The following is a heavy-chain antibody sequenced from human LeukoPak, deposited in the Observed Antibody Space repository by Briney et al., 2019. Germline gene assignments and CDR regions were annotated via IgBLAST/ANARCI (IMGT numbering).Heavy chain of an antibody. CDR1: GFTGSSFY. J-gene: IGHJ4*02. CDR3: ARAQDTAMVYYFDS. Sequence: PGGSLRLSCAAYGFTGSSFYMGWVRQPPGQGLVGVSITYSGGSTYYTDSVKGRFTISRDNSKNTLYLQMNSLRAEDTAVYYCARAQDTAMVYYFDSWGQGTLVTVSS. CDR2: TYSGGST. V-gene: IGHV3-53*01. D-gene: IGHD5-18*01.